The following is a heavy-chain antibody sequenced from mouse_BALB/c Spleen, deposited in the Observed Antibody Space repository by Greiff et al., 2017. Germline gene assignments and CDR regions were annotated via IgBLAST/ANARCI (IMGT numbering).Heavy chain of an antibody. CDR3: ARREVYYGSSFAY. V-gene: IGHV3-2*02. CDR2: ISYSGST. Sequence: VQLKESGPGLVKPSQSLSLTCTVTGYSITSDYAWNWIRQFPGNKLEWMGYISYSGSTSYNPSLKSRISITRDTSKNQFFLQLNSVTTEDTATYYCARREVYYGSSFAYWGQGTLVTVSA. CDR1: GYSITSDYA. J-gene: IGHJ3*01. D-gene: IGHD1-1*01.